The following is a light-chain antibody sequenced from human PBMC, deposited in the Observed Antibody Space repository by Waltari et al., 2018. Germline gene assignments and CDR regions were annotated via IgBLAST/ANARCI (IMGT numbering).Light chain of an antibody. CDR1: QSILKY. J-gene: IGKJ2*01. CDR2: ASS. V-gene: IGKV1-39*01. Sequence: DIQMTQSPSSLSASVGDTVTLTFRASQSILKYLNWYQQKPGKAPKLLIYASSALHSGVPSRFSGSGSETYFTLTISSLRPEDFATYYCQQSFSIPYTFGQGTNVEI. CDR3: QQSFSIPYT.